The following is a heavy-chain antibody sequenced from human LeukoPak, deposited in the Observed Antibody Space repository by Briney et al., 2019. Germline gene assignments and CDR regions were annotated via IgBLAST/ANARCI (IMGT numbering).Heavy chain of an antibody. D-gene: IGHD6-19*01. Sequence: ASVKVSCKASGYTFTSYAMHWVRQAPGQRLEWMGWINAGNGNTKYSQKFQGRVTITRDTSASTAYMELSSLRSEDTAVYHCARWLAALGGYGMDVWGQGTTVTVSS. CDR3: ARWLAALGGYGMDV. J-gene: IGHJ6*02. V-gene: IGHV1-3*01. CDR2: INAGNGNT. CDR1: GYTFTSYA.